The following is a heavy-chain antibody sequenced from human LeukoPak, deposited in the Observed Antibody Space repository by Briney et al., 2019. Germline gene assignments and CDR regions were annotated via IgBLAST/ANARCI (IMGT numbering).Heavy chain of an antibody. CDR1: GLSFSSSA. CDR3: AKGSNWNRNAFDI. CDR2: VSGSGTTT. J-gene: IGHJ3*02. V-gene: IGHV3-23*01. D-gene: IGHD1-1*01. Sequence: GGSLRLSCAASGLSFSSSAMTWVRQAAGKGLGWVSAVSGSGTTTYYADSVKGRFTISRDNSKNTLFLQMNSLRAEDTGVYYCAKGSNWNRNAFDIWGQGTMVTVSS.